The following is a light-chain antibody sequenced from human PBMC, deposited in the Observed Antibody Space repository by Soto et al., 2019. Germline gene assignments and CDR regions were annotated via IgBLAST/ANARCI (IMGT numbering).Light chain of an antibody. CDR1: QSVSSN. J-gene: IGKJ4*01. V-gene: IGKV3-15*01. Sequence: EIVMTQSPATLSVSPGERATLSCRASQSVSSNLAWYQQKPGQAPRLLIYGASTRATGIPARFSGSGSGTEFTLHISSLQSEDFAVYYGQQYNNWPLTFGGGTKVEIK. CDR3: QQYNNWPLT. CDR2: GAS.